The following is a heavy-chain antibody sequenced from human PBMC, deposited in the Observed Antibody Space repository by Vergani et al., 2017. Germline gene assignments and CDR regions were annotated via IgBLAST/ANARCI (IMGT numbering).Heavy chain of an antibody. J-gene: IGHJ5*02. V-gene: IGHV4-59*01. Sequence: QVQLQESGPGLVKPSETLSLTCTVSGGSISSYYWSWIRQPPGKGLEWIGYIYYSGSTNYNPSLKSRVTISVDTSKNQFSLKLSSVTAADTAVYYCAKGALWFRGQPDPWGQGTLVTVSS. CDR1: GGSISSYY. D-gene: IGHD3-10*01. CDR3: AKGALWFRGQPDP. CDR2: IYYSGST.